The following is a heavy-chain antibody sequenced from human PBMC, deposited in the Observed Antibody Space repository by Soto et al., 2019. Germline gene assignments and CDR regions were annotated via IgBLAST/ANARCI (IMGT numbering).Heavy chain of an antibody. CDR2: IWYDGSNK. J-gene: IGHJ6*02. V-gene: IGHV3-33*01. CDR1: GFTFSSYG. Sequence: VQLLESGGGVVQPGRSLRLSCAASGFTFSSYGMHWVRQAPGKGLEWVAVIWYDGSNKYYADSVKGRFTISRDNSKNTLYLQMNSLRAEDTAVYYCAREIFGVVTLYYYYGMDVWGQGTTVTVSS. D-gene: IGHD3-3*01. CDR3: AREIFGVVTLYYYYGMDV.